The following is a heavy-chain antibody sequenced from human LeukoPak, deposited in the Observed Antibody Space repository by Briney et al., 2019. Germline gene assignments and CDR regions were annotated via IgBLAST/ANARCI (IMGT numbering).Heavy chain of an antibody. J-gene: IGHJ6*02. CDR3: GRSMDV. CDR2: IKTDGSTT. Sequence: GGSLRLSCAVSEFTFSSSWVHWVRHAPGKGLVWVSHIKTDGSTTAYADSVKGRFTISRDNAKNSLWLQMNSLRAEDTAVYYCGRSMDVWGQGTTVTVSS. V-gene: IGHV3-74*01. CDR1: EFTFSSSW.